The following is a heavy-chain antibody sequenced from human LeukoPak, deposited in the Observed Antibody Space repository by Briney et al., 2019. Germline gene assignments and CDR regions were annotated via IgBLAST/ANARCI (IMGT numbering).Heavy chain of an antibody. CDR1: GFTFSSYA. J-gene: IGHJ4*02. CDR3: AKLQLVGYSSSWFEY. V-gene: IGHV3-23*01. CDR2: ISGSGGST. Sequence: PGGSLRLSCAASGFTFSSYAMSWVRQAPGKGLEWVSAISGSGGSTYYADSVKGRFTISRDNSKNTLYLQMNSLRAEDTAVYYCAKLQLVGYSSSWFEYWGQGTLVTVSS. D-gene: IGHD6-13*01.